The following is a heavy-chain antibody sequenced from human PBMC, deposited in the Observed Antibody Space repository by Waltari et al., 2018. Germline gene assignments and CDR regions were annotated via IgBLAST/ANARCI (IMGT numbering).Heavy chain of an antibody. CDR1: GGSISSHY. V-gene: IGHV4-59*11. CDR3: AIAVAGYFDY. Sequence: QVQLQESGPGLVKPSETLSLTCTVSGGSISSHYWSWIRQPPGKGLEWIGYIYYSGSTNYNPSLKSRVTISVDTPKNQFSRKLSSVTAADTAVYYCAIAVAGYFDYWGQGTLVTVSS. D-gene: IGHD6-19*01. CDR2: IYYSGST. J-gene: IGHJ4*02.